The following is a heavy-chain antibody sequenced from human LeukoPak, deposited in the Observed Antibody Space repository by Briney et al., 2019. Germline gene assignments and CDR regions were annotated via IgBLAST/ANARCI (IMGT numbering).Heavy chain of an antibody. CDR3: ARGGWLRSFDY. CDR1: GGSFSGYY. CDR2: INHSGST. J-gene: IGHJ4*02. D-gene: IGHD5-12*01. V-gene: IGHV4-34*01. Sequence: SETLSLTCAVYGGSFSGYYWSWIRQPPGKGLEWIGEINHSGSTNYNPSLQSRVTISVDTSKNQFSLQLSSVTAADTAVYYCARGGWLRSFDYWGQGNLVTVSS.